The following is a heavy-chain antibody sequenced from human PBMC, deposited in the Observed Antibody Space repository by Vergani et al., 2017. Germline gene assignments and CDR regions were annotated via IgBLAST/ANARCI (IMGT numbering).Heavy chain of an antibody. V-gene: IGHV3-7*05. CDR1: GFTFSSYW. CDR3: ARGASIAAREAAPYYYGMDV. CDR2: IKQDGSEK. J-gene: IGHJ6*02. Sequence: VQLVESGGGLVKPGGSLRLSCAASGFTFSSYWMSWVRQAPGKGLEWVANIKQDGSEKYYVDSVKGRFTISRDNSKNTLYLQMNSLRAEDTAVYYCARGASIAAREAAPYYYGMDVWGQGTTVTVSS. D-gene: IGHD6-6*01.